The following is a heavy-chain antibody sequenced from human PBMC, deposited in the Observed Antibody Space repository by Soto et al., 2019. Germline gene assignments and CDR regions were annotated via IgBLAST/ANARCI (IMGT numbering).Heavy chain of an antibody. CDR3: ARYAVYCSTTVCSTWFAL. CDR1: GYGNDGKS. CDR2: ISAYTGNT. D-gene: IGHD2-2*01. Sequence: KLSSKDCGYGNDGKSRCWVQQEKRKGIEWMGWISAYTGNTNYAQKLQGRVTMTTDTSTSTAYMELRILRTDDTAVYYCARYAVYCSTTVCSTWFALWVQGTLV. J-gene: IGHJ5*02. V-gene: IGHV1-18*01.